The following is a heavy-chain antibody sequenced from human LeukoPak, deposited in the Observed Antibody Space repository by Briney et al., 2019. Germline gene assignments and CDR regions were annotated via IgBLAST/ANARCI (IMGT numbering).Heavy chain of an antibody. CDR3: AKDLGDSQWLGPFDY. D-gene: IGHD6-19*01. V-gene: IGHV3-23*01. J-gene: IGHJ4*02. CDR1: GFTFSSYA. Sequence: GALRLSCAASGFTFSSYAMSWVRQAPGKGLEWVSAISGSGGSTYYADSVKGRFTISRDNSKNTLYLQMNSLRAEDTAVYYCAKDLGDSQWLGPFDYWGQGTLVTVSS. CDR2: ISGSGGST.